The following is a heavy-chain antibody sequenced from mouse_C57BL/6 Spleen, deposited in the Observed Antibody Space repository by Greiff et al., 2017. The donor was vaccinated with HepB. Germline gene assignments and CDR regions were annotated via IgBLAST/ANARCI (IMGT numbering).Heavy chain of an antibody. D-gene: IGHD2-12*01. J-gene: IGHJ2*01. CDR2: IYPGDGDT. V-gene: IGHV1-80*01. CDR3: ARKRWGYYSYFDY. Sequence: VQLQQSGAELVKPGASVKISCKASGYAFSSYWMNWVKQRPGKGLEWIGQIYPGDGDTNYNGKFKGKATLTADKSSSTAYMQLSSLTSEDSAVYFCARKRWGYYSYFDYWGQGTTLTVSS. CDR1: GYAFSSYW.